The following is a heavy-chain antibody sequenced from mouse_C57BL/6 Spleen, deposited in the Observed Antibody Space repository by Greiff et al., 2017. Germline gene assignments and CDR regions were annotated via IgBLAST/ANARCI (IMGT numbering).Heavy chain of an antibody. CDR3: ARTIYYDYDVRYYYAMDY. CDR2: IYPGGGYT. Sequence: QVQLQQSGAELVRPGTSVKMSCKASGYTFTNYWIGWAKQRPGHGLEWIGDIYPGGGYTNYNEKFKGKATLTADKSSSTAYMQFSSLTSEDSAIYYCARTIYYDYDVRYYYAMDYWGQGTSVTVSS. J-gene: IGHJ4*01. V-gene: IGHV1-63*01. D-gene: IGHD2-4*01. CDR1: GYTFTNYW.